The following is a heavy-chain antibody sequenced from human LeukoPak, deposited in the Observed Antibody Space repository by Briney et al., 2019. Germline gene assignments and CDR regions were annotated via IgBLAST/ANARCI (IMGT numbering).Heavy chain of an antibody. Sequence: ASVKVSCKASGYTFTSFYMHWVRQAPGQGLEWMGIINPSGGPPTYAQKFQGRVTMTEDTSTDTAYMELSSLRSEDTAVYYCATGTITMVRGVIPFDYWGQGTLVTVSS. CDR2: INPSGGPP. CDR3: ATGTITMVRGVIPFDY. D-gene: IGHD3-10*01. CDR1: GYTFTSFY. J-gene: IGHJ4*02. V-gene: IGHV1-46*01.